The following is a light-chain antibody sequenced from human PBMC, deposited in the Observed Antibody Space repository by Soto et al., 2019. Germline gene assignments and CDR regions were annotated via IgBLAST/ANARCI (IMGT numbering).Light chain of an antibody. CDR2: GVH. J-gene: IGLJ1*01. CDR3: TAFAAKRVYL. CDR1: SNDIGTYDY. Sequence: QSVLTQPASVSGSLGHSITISCTGNSNDIGTYDYVCWYQQHPGKAPRLLIHGVHNRSPGISGRFSASKSGLTASLTISGLQAEDEADYYCTAFAAKRVYLFGPGNKVTAL. V-gene: IGLV2-14*01.